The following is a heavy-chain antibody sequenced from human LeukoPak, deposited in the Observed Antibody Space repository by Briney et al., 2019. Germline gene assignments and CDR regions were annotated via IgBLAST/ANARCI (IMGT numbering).Heavy chain of an antibody. D-gene: IGHD5-12*01. CDR2: VYYCGST. J-gene: IGHJ4*02. Sequence: SETLSLTCTVSGGSISSTSYHWGWIRQPPGKGLEWIGSVYYCGSTYYNPFLKSRVTTAVDTSKNQFFLKVRSVTAADTAVYYCARQGSGYDYWGQGTLVTVPS. CDR1: GGSISSTSYH. V-gene: IGHV4-39*01. CDR3: ARQGSGYDY.